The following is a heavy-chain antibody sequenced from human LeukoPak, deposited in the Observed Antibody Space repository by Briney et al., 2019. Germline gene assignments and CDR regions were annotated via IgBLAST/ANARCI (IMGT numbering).Heavy chain of an antibody. CDR2: ISSSSSYI. V-gene: IGHV3-21*01. Sequence: PGGSLRLSCAASGFTVSSNYMSWVRQAPGKGLEWVSSISSSSSYIYYADSVKGRFTISRDNAKNSLYLQMNSLRAEDTAVYYCARLYDSSGPTFDPWGQGTLVTVSS. D-gene: IGHD3-22*01. CDR3: ARLYDSSGPTFDP. CDR1: GFTVSSNY. J-gene: IGHJ5*02.